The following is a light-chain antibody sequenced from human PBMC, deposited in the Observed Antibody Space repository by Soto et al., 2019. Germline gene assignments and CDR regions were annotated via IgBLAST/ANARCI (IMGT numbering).Light chain of an antibody. CDR2: AAS. J-gene: IGKJ2*01. Sequence: DIQVTQSPSSLSASVGDRVTISCRTSQSISRYLHWYQHRPGKAPNLLIYAASSLQSGVSSRFSGSGSGTDFTLTISDLQPEDFATYYCFQSDSSPYTFGQGTKLEI. CDR3: FQSDSSPYT. CDR1: QSISRY. V-gene: IGKV1-39*01.